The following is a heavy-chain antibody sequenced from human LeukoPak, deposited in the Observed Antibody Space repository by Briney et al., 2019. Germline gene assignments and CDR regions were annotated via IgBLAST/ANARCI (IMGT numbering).Heavy chain of an antibody. J-gene: IGHJ6*03. CDR1: GYTFTSYG. D-gene: IGHD3-10*01. CDR2: ISAYNGNT. CDR3: ARDGLNTMVRGKIHYNYMDV. Sequence: ASVKVSCKASGYTFTSYGISWVRQAPGQGLEWMGWISAYNGNTNYAQKLQGRVTMTTDTSTSTAYMELRSLRSDDTAVYYCARDGLNTMVRGKIHYNYMDVWGKGTTVSISS. V-gene: IGHV1-18*01.